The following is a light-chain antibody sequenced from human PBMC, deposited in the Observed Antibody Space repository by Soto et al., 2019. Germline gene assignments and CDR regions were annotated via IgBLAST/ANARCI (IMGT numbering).Light chain of an antibody. CDR2: EDN. Sequence: QSALTQPASVSGSPGQSITISCTGSSSDVGTYNLVSWYQQHPGKVPTLLISEDNKRPSGISARFSGSKSGNTASLTISGLQAEDEADYYCSSYVTASTPVVFGGGTQLTVL. V-gene: IGLV2-14*02. J-gene: IGLJ2*01. CDR3: SSYVTASTPVV. CDR1: SSDVGTYNL.